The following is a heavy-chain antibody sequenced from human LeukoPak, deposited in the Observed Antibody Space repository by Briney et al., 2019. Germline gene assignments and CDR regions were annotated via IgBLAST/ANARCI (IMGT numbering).Heavy chain of an antibody. J-gene: IGHJ3*02. CDR1: GGSISSSSYY. CDR3: ARPDSVVVEDGAFDI. D-gene: IGHD2-15*01. V-gene: IGHV4-39*01. Sequence: SETLSLTCTVSGGSISSSSYYWGWIRQPPGKGLEWIGSIYYSGSTYYNPSLKSRVTISVDTSKNQFSLKLSSVTAADTAVYYCARPDSVVVEDGAFDIWGQGTMVTVSS. CDR2: IYYSGST.